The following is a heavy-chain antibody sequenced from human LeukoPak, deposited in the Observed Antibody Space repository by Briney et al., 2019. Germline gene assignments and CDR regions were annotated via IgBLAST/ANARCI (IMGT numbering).Heavy chain of an antibody. J-gene: IGHJ4*02. CDR3: ARDSASPPVTFDY. V-gene: IGHV3-48*04. CDR2: ITSSSSTL. D-gene: IGHD4-17*01. Sequence: GGSLRLSCSASGFPFSIYSMNWVRQAPGKGPEWISYITSSSSTLYYADSVNGRFTISRDNAKNSLYLQMNGLRVEDTAVYYCARDSASPPVTFDYWGLGTLVTVSS. CDR1: GFPFSIYS.